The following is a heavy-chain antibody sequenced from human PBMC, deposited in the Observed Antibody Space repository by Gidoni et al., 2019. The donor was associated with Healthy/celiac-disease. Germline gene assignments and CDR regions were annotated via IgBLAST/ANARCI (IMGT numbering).Heavy chain of an antibody. CDR2: IYYSGST. CDR3: ARDPYSRIFDY. V-gene: IGHV4-59*01. CDR1: GGSISSYY. J-gene: IGHJ4*02. D-gene: IGHD6-13*01. Sequence: QVQLQESGPGLVKPSETLSLTCTVSGGSISSYYWSWLRQPPGKGLEWIGYIYYSGSTNYNPSLKSRVTISVDTSKNQFSLKLSSVTAADTAVYYCARDPYSRIFDYWGQGTLVTVSS.